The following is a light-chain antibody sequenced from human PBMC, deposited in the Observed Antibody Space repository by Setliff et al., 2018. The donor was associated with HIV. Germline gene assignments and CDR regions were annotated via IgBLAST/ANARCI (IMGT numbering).Light chain of an antibody. V-gene: IGLV1-47*01. CDR2: RNN. CDR3: GAWDDSLSGLV. Sequence: QSVLTQPPSASGTPGQRVSISCSGSSSNIGSNFVYWYRQLPGTAPKLLIYRNNQRPSGVPDRFSGSKSGTSASLAISGLRSEDEADYYCGAWDDSLSGLVFGTGTKVTVL. J-gene: IGLJ1*01. CDR1: SSNIGSNF.